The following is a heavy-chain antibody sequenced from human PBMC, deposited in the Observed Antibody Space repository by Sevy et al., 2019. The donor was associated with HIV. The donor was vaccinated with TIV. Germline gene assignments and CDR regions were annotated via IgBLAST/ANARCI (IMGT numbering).Heavy chain of an antibody. D-gene: IGHD2-8*01. J-gene: IGHJ4*02. V-gene: IGHV3-23*01. Sequence: GGSLRLSCAASGFTFSKYSVSWVRQPPGKGLEWVSTLSFGCGEINYADSVKGRFTISRDNSKSLVYLQMNNLRPEDTAVYYCAREGCTKPHDYWGQGTLVTVSS. CDR2: LSFGCGEI. CDR3: AREGCTKPHDY. CDR1: GFTFSKYS.